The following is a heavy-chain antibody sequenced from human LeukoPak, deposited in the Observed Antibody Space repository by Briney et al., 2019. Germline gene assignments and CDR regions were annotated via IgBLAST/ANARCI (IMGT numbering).Heavy chain of an antibody. CDR3: ARQKYYYGSGSPQDKDYFDY. CDR1: GGSISSSSYY. J-gene: IGHJ4*02. CDR2: IYYSGSS. V-gene: IGHV4-39*01. D-gene: IGHD3-10*01. Sequence: SEILSLTCTVSGGSISSSSYYWGWIRQPPGKGLEWIGSIYYSGSSYYNPSLKSRVTISVDTSKNQFSLKLSSVTAADTAVYYCARQKYYYGSGSPQDKDYFDYWGQGTLVTVSA.